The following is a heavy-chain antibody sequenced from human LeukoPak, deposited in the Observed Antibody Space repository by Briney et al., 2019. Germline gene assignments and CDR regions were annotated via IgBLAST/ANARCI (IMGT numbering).Heavy chain of an antibody. V-gene: IGHV3-74*01. CDR1: GFTFSSYW. J-gene: IGHJ6*03. Sequence: PGGSLRLSCAASGFTFSSYWMHWVRQAPGKGLVWVSRINSDGSSTSYADSVKGRFTISRDNAKNTLYLQMNSLRAEDTAVYYCARGDYPTPYYYFYMDVWGKGTTVTVSS. D-gene: IGHD4/OR15-4a*01. CDR3: ARGDYPTPYYYFYMDV. CDR2: INSDGSST.